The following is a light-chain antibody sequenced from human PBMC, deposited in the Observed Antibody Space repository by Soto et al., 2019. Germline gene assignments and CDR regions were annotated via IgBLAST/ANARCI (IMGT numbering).Light chain of an antibody. CDR1: QTVHRS. CDR3: QQYDNWPPIT. V-gene: IGKV3-15*01. CDR2: GAS. Sequence: EIVMTQSPATLSVSPGERATLSCRASQTVHRSLGWYQQKPGQAPRLLIYGASIRAAGVPDRFSGSGSGTDFTLTISSLQSEDFVVYYCQQYDNWPPITLGGGTKVEI. J-gene: IGKJ4*01.